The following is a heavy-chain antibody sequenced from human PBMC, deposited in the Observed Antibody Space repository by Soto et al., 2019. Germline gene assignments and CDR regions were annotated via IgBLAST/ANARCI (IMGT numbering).Heavy chain of an antibody. Sequence: PSETLSLTCTVSGGSISSYYWSWIRQPPGKGLEWIGYIYYSGSTNYNPSLKSRVTISVDTSKNQFSLKLSSVTAADTAVYYCARVYYDSSGYYNDYWGQGTLVTSPQ. V-gene: IGHV4-59*01. CDR2: IYYSGST. CDR3: ARVYYDSSGYYNDY. J-gene: IGHJ4*02. D-gene: IGHD3-22*01. CDR1: GGSISSYY.